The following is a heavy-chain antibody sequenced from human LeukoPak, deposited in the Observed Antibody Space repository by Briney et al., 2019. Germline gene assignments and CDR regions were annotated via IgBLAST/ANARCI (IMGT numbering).Heavy chain of an antibody. CDR1: GGSFSGHY. V-gene: IGHV4-34*01. CDR2: INHRGST. CDR3: ARVAYYYDSSGYPYYFDY. J-gene: IGHJ4*02. D-gene: IGHD3-22*01. Sequence: SETLSLTCAVYGGSFSGHYWSWIRQPPGKGLEWIGEINHRGSTNYNPSLKSRVTISVDTSKNQFSLKLSSVTAADTAVYYCARVAYYYDSSGYPYYFDYWGQGTLVTVSS.